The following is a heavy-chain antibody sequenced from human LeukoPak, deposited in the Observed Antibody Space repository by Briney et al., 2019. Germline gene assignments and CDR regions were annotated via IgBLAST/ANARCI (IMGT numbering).Heavy chain of an antibody. CDR3: ARRTLGYCSGGSCPPAGWFDP. V-gene: IGHV3-30-3*01. Sequence: PGGSLRLSCAASGFTFSSYAMHWVRQAPGRGLEWVAVISYDGSNKYYADSVKGRFTISRDNSKSTLYLQMNSLRAEDTAVYYCARRTLGYCSGGSCPPAGWFDPWGQGTLVTVSS. CDR2: ISYDGSNK. CDR1: GFTFSSYA. D-gene: IGHD2-15*01. J-gene: IGHJ5*02.